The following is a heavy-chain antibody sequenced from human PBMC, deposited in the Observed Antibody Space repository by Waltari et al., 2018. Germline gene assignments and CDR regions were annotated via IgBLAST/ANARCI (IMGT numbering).Heavy chain of an antibody. D-gene: IGHD6-19*01. Sequence: QVQLVQSGAEVKKPGSSVKVSCKASGGTFSSYAISWVRQAPGQGLEWMGGIIPIFGTANYAQKFQGRVTITTDESTSTAYMELSSLRAEDTAVYYCARDHGCSGGLSPYYGMDVWGQGTTVTVSS. CDR2: IIPIFGTA. J-gene: IGHJ6*02. CDR1: GGTFSSYA. CDR3: ARDHGCSGGLSPYYGMDV. V-gene: IGHV1-69*05.